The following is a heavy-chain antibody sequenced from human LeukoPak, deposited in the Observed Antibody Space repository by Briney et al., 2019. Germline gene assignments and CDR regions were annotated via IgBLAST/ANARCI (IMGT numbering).Heavy chain of an antibody. CDR2: ISGSGGST. J-gene: IGHJ4*02. CDR3: AKDFGYGWDIVVVVAATPGALDY. D-gene: IGHD2-15*01. Sequence: PGGSLRLSCAASGFTFSSYAMSWVRQAPGKGLEWVSAISGSGGSTYYADSVKGRFTISRDNSKNTLYLQMNSLRAEDTAVYYCAKDFGYGWDIVVVVAATPGALDYWGQGTLVTVSS. CDR1: GFTFSSYA. V-gene: IGHV3-23*01.